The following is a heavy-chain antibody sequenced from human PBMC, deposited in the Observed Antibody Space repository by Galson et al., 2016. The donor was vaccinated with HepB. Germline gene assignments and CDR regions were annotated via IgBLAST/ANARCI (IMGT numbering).Heavy chain of an antibody. CDR3: AKKFPSRGKSDY. J-gene: IGHJ4*02. Sequence: SLRLSCAASGFTFSSYSMNWVRQAPGKGLEWVSYISSSSSTIYYADSVKGRFTISRDKAKNSLYLQMNSLRNEDTAVYYCAKKFPSRGKSDYRGQGTLGTVSS. CDR1: GFTFSSYS. D-gene: IGHD3-16*01. CDR2: ISSSSSTI. V-gene: IGHV3-48*02.